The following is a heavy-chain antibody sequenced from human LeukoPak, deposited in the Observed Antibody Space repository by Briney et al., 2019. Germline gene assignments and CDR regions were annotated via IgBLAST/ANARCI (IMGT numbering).Heavy chain of an antibody. Sequence: PGGSLRLSCAASGFTFTSYGMSWFRQAPGKGLEWVSSITYSGGNTYYADSVKGRFTISRDNSKNTLYLQMNSLRAEDTAVYFCVKDNPLDYWGQGTLVIVSS. CDR3: VKDNPLDY. J-gene: IGHJ4*02. V-gene: IGHV3-23*01. CDR2: ITYSGGNT. D-gene: IGHD1-14*01. CDR1: GFTFTSYG.